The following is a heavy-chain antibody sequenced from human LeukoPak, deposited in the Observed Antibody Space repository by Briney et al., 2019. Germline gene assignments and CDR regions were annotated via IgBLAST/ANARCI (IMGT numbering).Heavy chain of an antibody. CDR1: GYTFTGYY. J-gene: IGHJ4*02. CDR2: INPNSGGT. V-gene: IGHV1-2*02. D-gene: IGHD3-10*01. Sequence: ASVKVSCKASGYTFTGYYMHWVRQAPGQGLEWMGWINPNSGGTNYAQKFQGRVTMTRDTSISTAYMELSRLRSDDTAVYYCARDLSPPYYYGSGKVDYWGQGTLVTVSS. CDR3: ARDLSPPYYYGSGKVDY.